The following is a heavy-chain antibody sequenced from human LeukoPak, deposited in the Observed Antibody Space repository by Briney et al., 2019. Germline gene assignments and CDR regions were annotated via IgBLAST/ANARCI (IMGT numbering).Heavy chain of an antibody. Sequence: GGSLRLSCAAAGFTLDDYAMHWVRQAPGKGLEWVSLIGGDGDRTYYADSVKGRFTISRDNRKNSLYLQMNSLRSEDTAFYYCAKGGVAAAGGGLDYWGQGTLVTVSS. V-gene: IGHV3-43*02. D-gene: IGHD6-13*01. CDR3: AKGGVAAAGGGLDY. CDR1: GFTLDDYA. J-gene: IGHJ4*02. CDR2: IGGDGDRT.